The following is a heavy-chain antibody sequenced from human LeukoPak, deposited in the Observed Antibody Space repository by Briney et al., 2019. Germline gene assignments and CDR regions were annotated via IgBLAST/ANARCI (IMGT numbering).Heavy chain of an antibody. V-gene: IGHV3-15*01. J-gene: IGHJ4*02. CDR1: GFTLSNAW. CDR2: IKSKTDGGTT. CDR3: TTDRVVAAITAFDY. D-gene: IGHD2-15*01. Sequence: GGSLTLSCAASGFTLSNAWMSWVRQAPGKGLEWVGRIKSKTDGGTTDYAAPVKGRFTISRDDSKNTLYLQMNSLKTEDTAVYYCTTDRVVAAITAFDYWGQGTLVTVSS.